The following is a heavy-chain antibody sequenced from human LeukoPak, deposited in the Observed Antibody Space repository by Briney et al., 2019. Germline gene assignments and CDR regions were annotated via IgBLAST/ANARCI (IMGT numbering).Heavy chain of an antibody. Sequence: PGRSLRLSCAASGFTFSSYGMHWVRQAPGKGLEWVAVIWYDGSNKYYADSVKGRFTISRDNSKNTLYLQMNSLRAEDTAVYYCARDGENYGMGVWGQGTLVTVSS. CDR2: IWYDGSNK. J-gene: IGHJ6*02. D-gene: IGHD3-10*01. V-gene: IGHV3-33*01. CDR1: GFTFSSYG. CDR3: ARDGENYGMGV.